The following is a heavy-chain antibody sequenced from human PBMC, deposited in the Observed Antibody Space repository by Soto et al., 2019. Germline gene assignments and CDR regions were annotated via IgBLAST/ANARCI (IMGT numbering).Heavy chain of an antibody. CDR2: ISAYNGDT. D-gene: IGHD1-26*01. Sequence: QVQLVQSGPEVRKPGASVKVSCEASGYTFTTSGISWVRQVPGQGLEWMGWISAYNGDTNSAQNFQGRVLMTADTSTGTAYMEWMSLKSDETAVYYGAGQGSWPCDYSRLDVWGQGTTVTVSS. CDR3: AGQGSWPCDYSRLDV. J-gene: IGHJ6*02. CDR1: GYTFTTSG. V-gene: IGHV1-18*01.